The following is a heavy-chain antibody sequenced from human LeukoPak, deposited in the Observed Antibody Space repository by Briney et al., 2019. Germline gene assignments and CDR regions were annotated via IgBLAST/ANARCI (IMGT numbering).Heavy chain of an antibody. Sequence: SVKVSCKASGYTFTSYDINWVRQATGQGLEWMGGIIPIFGTANYAQKFQGRVTITADKSTSTAYMELSSLRSEDTAVYYCASRFCSGGSCFVDWFDPWGQGTLVTVSS. D-gene: IGHD2-15*01. J-gene: IGHJ5*02. CDR1: GYTFTSYD. CDR2: IIPIFGTA. V-gene: IGHV1-69*06. CDR3: ASRFCSGGSCFVDWFDP.